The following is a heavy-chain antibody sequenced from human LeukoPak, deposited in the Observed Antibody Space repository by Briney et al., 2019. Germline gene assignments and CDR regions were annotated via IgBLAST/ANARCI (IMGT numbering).Heavy chain of an antibody. CDR1: GYTFPSSD. Sequence: ASVKVSCKASGYTFPSSDINWVRQAAGQGLEWMGWMNPNSGNTGYAQKFQGRVTMNRNTSISTAYMELSSLRSEDTAVYYCARVCSSTSCADFGSWGQGTLVTVSS. V-gene: IGHV1-8*01. CDR2: MNPNSGNT. CDR3: ARVCSSTSCADFGS. J-gene: IGHJ4*02. D-gene: IGHD2-2*01.